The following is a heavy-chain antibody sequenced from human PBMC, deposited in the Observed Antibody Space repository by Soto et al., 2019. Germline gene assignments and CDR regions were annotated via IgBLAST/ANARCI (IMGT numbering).Heavy chain of an antibody. CDR2: IIPILGIA. J-gene: IGHJ1*01. CDR3: ARGQQLVTAEYFQH. CDR1: GGTFSSYT. D-gene: IGHD6-13*01. V-gene: IGHV1-69*02. Sequence: QVQLVQSGAEVKKPGSSVKVSCKASGGTFSSYTISWVRQALGQGLEWMGRIIPILGIANYAQKFQGRVTITADKSTSTAYMELSSLRSEDTAVYYCARGQQLVTAEYFQHWGQGTLVTVSS.